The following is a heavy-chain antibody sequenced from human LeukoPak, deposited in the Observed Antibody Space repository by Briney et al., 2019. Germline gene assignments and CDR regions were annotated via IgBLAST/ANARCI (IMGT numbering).Heavy chain of an antibody. J-gene: IGHJ4*02. D-gene: IGHD1-14*01. CDR1: GFPFSSYW. V-gene: IGHV3-7*01. CDR2: IKQDGSKK. CDR3: VRDIKSRYLDY. Sequence: GGSLRLSCVASGFPFSSYWMTWVRQAPGKGLEWVANIKQDGSKKSYVDSVKGRFTISRDNAKNSLYLQMNSLRAEDTAVYYCVRDIKSRYLDYWGQGTLVIVSS.